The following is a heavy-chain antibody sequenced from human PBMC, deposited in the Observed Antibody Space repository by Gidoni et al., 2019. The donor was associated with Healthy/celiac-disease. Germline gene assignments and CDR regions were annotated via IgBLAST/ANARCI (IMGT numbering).Heavy chain of an antibody. CDR3: ARDLLEVRGVIEYYYYGMDV. CDR1: GFTFSSYG. CDR2: IWYDGSNK. Sequence: QVQLVESGGGVVQPGRSLRLSCAASGFTFSSYGMPWVRQAPGKGLEWVAVIWYDGSNKYYADSVKGRFTISRDNSKNTLYLQMNSLRAEDTAVYYCARDLLEVRGVIEYYYYGMDVWGQGTTVTVSS. J-gene: IGHJ6*02. D-gene: IGHD3-10*01. V-gene: IGHV3-33*01.